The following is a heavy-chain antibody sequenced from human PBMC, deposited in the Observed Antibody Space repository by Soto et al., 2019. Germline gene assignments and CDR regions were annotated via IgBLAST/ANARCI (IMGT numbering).Heavy chain of an antibody. Sequence: SETLSLTCTVSGGSISSSSYYWGWIRQPPGKGLEWIGSIYYSGSTYYNPSLKSRVTISVDTSKNQFSLKLSSVTAADTAVYYCARNGGIRYCSSTSCYNWFDPWGQGTLVTVSS. V-gene: IGHV4-39*01. D-gene: IGHD2-2*01. CDR2: IYYSGST. J-gene: IGHJ5*02. CDR1: GGSISSSSYY. CDR3: ARNGGIRYCSSTSCYNWFDP.